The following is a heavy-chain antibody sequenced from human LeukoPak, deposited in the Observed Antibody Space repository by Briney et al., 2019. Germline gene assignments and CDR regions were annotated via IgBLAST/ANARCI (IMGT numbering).Heavy chain of an antibody. CDR2: INTNTGNP. V-gene: IGHV7-4-1*02. J-gene: IGHJ3*02. D-gene: IGHD3-22*01. Sequence: ASVKVSCKASGYTFTSYAMNWVRQAPGQGLEWMGWINTNTGNPTYAQGFTGRFVFSLDTSVSTAYLQISSLKAEDTAVYYCARESVGVNYYDSSGYNPYAFDIWGQGTMVTVSS. CDR3: ARESVGVNYYDSSGYNPYAFDI. CDR1: GYTFTSYA.